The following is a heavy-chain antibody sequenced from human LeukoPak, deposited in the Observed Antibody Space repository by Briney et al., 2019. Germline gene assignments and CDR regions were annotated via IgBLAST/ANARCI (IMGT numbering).Heavy chain of an antibody. V-gene: IGHV3-21*01. Sequence: GGSLRLSCSASGFTFSSSGMNWVRQAPGKGLEWVSFISGSSSSIYYADSVKGRFTISRDNAKNSLYLQMNSLRAEDTAVYYCASWSKTVAPEGYWGQGTLVTVSS. CDR2: ISGSSSSI. CDR3: ASWSKTVAPEGY. J-gene: IGHJ4*02. CDR1: GFTFSSSG. D-gene: IGHD2-15*01.